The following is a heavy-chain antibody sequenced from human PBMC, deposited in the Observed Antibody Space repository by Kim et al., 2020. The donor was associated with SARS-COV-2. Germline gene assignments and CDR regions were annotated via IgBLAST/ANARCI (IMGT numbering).Heavy chain of an antibody. V-gene: IGHV5-10-1*01. J-gene: IGHJ5*02. D-gene: IGHD3-10*01. Sequence: GESLKISCEASGFSFTSYWINWVRQMPGKGLEWMGTIDPDDSFVKYNPSFQGHVTMAADKSVTTVYLQWSSLNASDTAIYYCTRLGLTSGNMGWFVPWGQGTLVTVSS. CDR3: TRLGLTSGNMGWFVP. CDR1: GFSFTSYW. CDR2: IDPDDSFV.